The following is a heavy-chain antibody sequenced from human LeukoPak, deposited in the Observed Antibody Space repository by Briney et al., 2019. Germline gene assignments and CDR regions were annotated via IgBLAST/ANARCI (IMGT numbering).Heavy chain of an antibody. CDR2: INHSGST. D-gene: IGHD3-10*01. CDR1: GGSFSGYY. Sequence: SETLSLTCAVYGGSFSGYYWSWIRQPPGKGLEWIGEINHSGSTYYNPSLKSRVSISLDTSKKQFSLKLSSVTAADTAVYYCARRPAIIMDRGVVYYFDSWGQGILVTVSS. J-gene: IGHJ4*02. CDR3: ARRPAIIMDRGVVYYFDS. V-gene: IGHV4-34*01.